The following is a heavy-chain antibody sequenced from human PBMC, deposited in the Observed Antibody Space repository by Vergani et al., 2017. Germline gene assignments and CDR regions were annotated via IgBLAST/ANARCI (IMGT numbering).Heavy chain of an antibody. Sequence: QVQLQESGPGLVQPSQTLSLICTVSGGSLSSGDYYWSWIRQPPGKGLAWIGYIYYSGSTYYNQSLKSRVTRSVDTSKNQFSLKLSSVTAADTAVYYCARASEDYSGSSYFDYWGQGTLVTVSS. J-gene: IGHJ4*02. V-gene: IGHV4-30-4*01. CDR3: ARASEDYSGSSYFDY. CDR2: IYYSGST. CDR1: GGSLSSGDYY. D-gene: IGHD1-26*01.